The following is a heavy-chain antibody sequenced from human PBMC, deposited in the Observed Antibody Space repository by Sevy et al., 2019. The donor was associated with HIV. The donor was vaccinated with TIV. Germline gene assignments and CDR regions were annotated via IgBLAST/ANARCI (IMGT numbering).Heavy chain of an antibody. V-gene: IGHV1-18*01. CDR3: ARVLLINQYNRRMAAAHYFDF. D-gene: IGHD6-13*01. Sequence: ASVKVSCKASGYTFSVYGFSWVRQAPGQELEWMGWISSYNGNTNYAQKFQDRVIMTTDTSTSTAYMELRSLRSDDTAIYFCARVLLINQYNRRMAAAHYFDFWGQGTLVTVSS. J-gene: IGHJ4*02. CDR2: ISSYNGNT. CDR1: GYTFSVYG.